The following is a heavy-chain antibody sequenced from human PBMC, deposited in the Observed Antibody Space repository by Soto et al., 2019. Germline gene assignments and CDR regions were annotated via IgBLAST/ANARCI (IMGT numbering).Heavy chain of an antibody. V-gene: IGHV4-34*01. CDR1: VVSFSGYY. CDR2: INHSGST. D-gene: IGHD3-9*01. J-gene: IGHJ6*02. Sequence: PSETLSLTCAVYVVSFSGYYWSCIRHPPGKWLEWIGEINHSGSTNYNPSLKSRVTISVDTSKNQFSLKLSSVTAADTAVYYCARGRLRYFDLIPRQYHYGMEVWGQGTMVTVSS. CDR3: ARGRLRYFDLIPRQYHYGMEV.